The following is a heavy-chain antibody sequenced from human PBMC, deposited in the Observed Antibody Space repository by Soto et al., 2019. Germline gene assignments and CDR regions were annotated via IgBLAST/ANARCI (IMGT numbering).Heavy chain of an antibody. D-gene: IGHD3-10*01. CDR2: ISYDGSNT. J-gene: IGHJ6*02. CDR1: GFTFSSYA. Sequence: SLRLSCAASGFTFSSYAIHWVRQAPGKGLEWVAVISYDGSNTYYADSVKGRFTISRDNSKNTLSLQMNSLRAEDTAVYYCARVGVTYYYYYGMDVWGQGTTVTVSS. CDR3: ARVGVTYYYYYGMDV. V-gene: IGHV3-30-3*01.